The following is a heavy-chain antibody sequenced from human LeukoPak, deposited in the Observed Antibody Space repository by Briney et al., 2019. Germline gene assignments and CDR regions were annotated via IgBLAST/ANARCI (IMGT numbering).Heavy chain of an antibody. D-gene: IGHD3-16*01. CDR3: ARGGGLDV. CDR1: RFTFSNFW. V-gene: IGHV3-7*03. J-gene: IGHJ6*02. Sequence: PGGSLRLSCTASRFTFSNFWMGWVRQAPGKGLEWVANIKQDETEKFYLGSVKGRFTISRDNAKNSLYLQMNSLRVEDTAVYFCARGGGLDVWGQGATVTVSS. CDR2: IKQDETEK.